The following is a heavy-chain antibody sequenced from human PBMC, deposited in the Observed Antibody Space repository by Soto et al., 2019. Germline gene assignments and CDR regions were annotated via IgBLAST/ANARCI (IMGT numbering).Heavy chain of an antibody. CDR2: IYHSGST. CDR3: AGXYYDLWSGYHGYYGMDV. D-gene: IGHD3-3*01. V-gene: IGHV4-30-2*01. J-gene: IGHJ6*02. CDR1: GGSISSGGYS. Sequence: NPSETLSLTCAVSGGSISSGGYSWSWIRQPPGKGLEWIGYIYHSGSTYYNPSLKSRVTISVDRSKNQFSLKLSSVTAADTAVYYCAGXYYDLWSGYHGYYGMDVWGQGTTVTVSS.